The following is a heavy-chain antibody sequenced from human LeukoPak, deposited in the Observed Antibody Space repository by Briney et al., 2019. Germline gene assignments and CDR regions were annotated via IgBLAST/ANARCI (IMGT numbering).Heavy chain of an antibody. V-gene: IGHV3-66*01. CDR2: IYSGGST. D-gene: IGHD2-2*01. J-gene: IGHJ4*02. Sequence: PGGPLRLSCAASGFTVSSNYMSWVRQAPGKGLEWVSVIYSGGSTYYADSVKGRFTISRDNSKNTLYLQMNSLRAEDTAVYYCARGYCSSTSCPTYYFDYWGQGTLVTVSS. CDR3: ARGYCSSTSCPTYYFDY. CDR1: GFTVSSNY.